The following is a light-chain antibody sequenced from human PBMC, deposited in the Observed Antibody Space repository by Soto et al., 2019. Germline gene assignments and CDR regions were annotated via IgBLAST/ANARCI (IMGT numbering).Light chain of an antibody. V-gene: IGKV1-39*01. J-gene: IGKJ1*01. CDR3: QHRYTIPPA. CDR1: QSLSSF. CDR2: DAA. Sequence: DIQMTQSPSSLSASVGDRVSITCRASQSLSSFLYWYQQEPGTAPKLLIYDAASLQSGVLSRFSGSGSGPEVAPTISSLQPEDFASYYCQHRYTIPPAFGQGTKVEIK.